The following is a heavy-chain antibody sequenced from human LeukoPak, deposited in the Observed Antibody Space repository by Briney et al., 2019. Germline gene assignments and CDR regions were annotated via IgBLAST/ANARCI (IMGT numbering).Heavy chain of an antibody. V-gene: IGHV1-2*02. D-gene: IGHD2-15*01. CDR3: ARDSPSHIVVVVAATGMDY. CDR2: IKPDSGSS. J-gene: IGHJ4*02. CDR1: GYTFTAYY. Sequence: ASVKVSCKASGYTFTAYYIHWLRQAPGQGPEWMGWIKPDSGSSHYAQKFQGRVTMTRDTSISTAYMELSRLRSDDTAVYYCARDSPSHIVVVVAATGMDYWGQGPLVTVSS.